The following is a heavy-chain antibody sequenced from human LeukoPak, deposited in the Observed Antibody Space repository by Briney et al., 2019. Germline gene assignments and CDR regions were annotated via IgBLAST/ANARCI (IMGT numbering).Heavy chain of an antibody. CDR1: GCSISSYY. Sequence: SETLSLTCTVSGCSISSYYWSWIRQPAGKGLEWIGRIYTSGSTNYNPSLKSRVTMSVDTSKNQFSLKLSSVTAADTAVYYCARDSWRPSTRNWFDPWGQGTLVTVSS. CDR3: ARDSWRPSTRNWFDP. D-gene: IGHD5/OR15-5a*01. CDR2: IYTSGST. J-gene: IGHJ5*02. V-gene: IGHV4-4*07.